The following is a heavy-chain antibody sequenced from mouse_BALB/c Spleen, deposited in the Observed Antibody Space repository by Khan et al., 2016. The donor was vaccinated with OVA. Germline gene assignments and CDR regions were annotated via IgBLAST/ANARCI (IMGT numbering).Heavy chain of an antibody. CDR1: GYTFSSYW. CDR3: ARGAGTTYGMDY. CDR2: ILPGRGST. V-gene: IGHV1-9*01. J-gene: IGHJ4*01. D-gene: IGHD2-12*01. Sequence: QVQLQQSGAELMKPGASVKIACKATGYTFSSYWIEWVKQRPGHGLEWIGEILPGRGSTNYNEKFKGKATFTADTPSNTAYMQLSSLTSEDSAVYYCARGAGTTYGMDYWGQGTSVTVSS.